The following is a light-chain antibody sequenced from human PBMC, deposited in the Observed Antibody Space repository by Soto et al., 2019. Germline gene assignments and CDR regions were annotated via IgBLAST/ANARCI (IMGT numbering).Light chain of an antibody. V-gene: IGLV4-69*01. CDR1: SGHSNYA. CDR2: LNSDGSH. Sequence: QSVLTQSPSASASLGASVKLTCTLSSGHSNYAIAWHQQQSEKGPRYLMKLNSDGSHSKGDGIPDRFSGSSSGAERYLTISGLQSEDEADYYCQTWGSRILVFGGGTKLTVL. CDR3: QTWGSRILV. J-gene: IGLJ2*01.